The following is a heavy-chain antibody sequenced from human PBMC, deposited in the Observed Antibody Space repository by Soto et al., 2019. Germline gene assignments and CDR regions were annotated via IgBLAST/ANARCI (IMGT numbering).Heavy chain of an antibody. CDR3: AKRPLTAAGFDY. V-gene: IGHV3-23*01. CDR1: GFTFSNYA. Sequence: EVQLLESGGGLVQPGGSLRLSCAASGFTFSNYAMTWVRQAPGKGLGWVSVITGSGGGTYFVDSVKGRFTISRDNSQNTVYLQMNSLRAEDTAVYYCAKRPLTAAGFDYWGQGTLVTVSS. J-gene: IGHJ4*02. CDR2: ITGSGGGT. D-gene: IGHD6-13*01.